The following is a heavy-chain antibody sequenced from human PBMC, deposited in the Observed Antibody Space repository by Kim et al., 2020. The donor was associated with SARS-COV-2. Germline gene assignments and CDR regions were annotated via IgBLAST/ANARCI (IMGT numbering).Heavy chain of an antibody. D-gene: IGHD5-18*01. J-gene: IGHJ5*02. V-gene: IGHV1-46*01. CDR3: ARDKVDTAMVGFDP. Sequence: AQKFQGRVTMTRDTSTSTVYMELSSLRSEDTAVYYCARDKVDTAMVGFDPWGQGTLVTVSS.